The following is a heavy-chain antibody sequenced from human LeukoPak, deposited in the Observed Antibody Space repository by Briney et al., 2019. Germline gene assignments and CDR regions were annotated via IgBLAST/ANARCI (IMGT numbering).Heavy chain of an antibody. CDR2: ISGDGGRT. J-gene: IGHJ4*02. CDR3: ATPPGYYDVAPLDY. D-gene: IGHD3-22*01. V-gene: IGHV3-23*01. Sequence: GGSLRLSCAASGFTFSDFAMSWVRQAPGKGLEWVSTISGDGGRTYYADSVKGRFTISRDNSKNTLYLQMKSLRAEDTAVYYCATPPGYYDVAPLDYWGQGTLVTVSS. CDR1: GFTFSDFA.